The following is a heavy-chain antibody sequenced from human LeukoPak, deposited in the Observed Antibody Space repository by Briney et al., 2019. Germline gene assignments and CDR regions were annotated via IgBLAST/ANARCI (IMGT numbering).Heavy chain of an antibody. CDR2: ISGSGSST. CDR1: GFTFSSYA. D-gene: IGHD4-17*01. V-gene: IGHV3-23*01. CDR3: AKDIYAYVTNCFFDY. J-gene: IGHJ4*02. Sequence: PAGGSLRLSCAASGFTFSSYAMSWVRQAPGKGLECVSAISGSGSSTYYADSVKGRFTISRDNSKNTLYLQMNSLRAEDTAIYYCAKDIYAYVTNCFFDYWGQGSLVTVSS.